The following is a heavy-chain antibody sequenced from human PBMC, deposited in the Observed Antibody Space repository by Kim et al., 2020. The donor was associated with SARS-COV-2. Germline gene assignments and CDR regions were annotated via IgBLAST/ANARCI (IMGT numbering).Heavy chain of an antibody. J-gene: IGHJ4*02. Sequence: YYNPSLKSRVTISVDTSKNQFSLKLSSVTAADTAVYYCARIEYSSSSGDYWGQGTLVTVSS. CDR3: ARIEYSSSSGDY. V-gene: IGHV4-39*01. D-gene: IGHD6-6*01.